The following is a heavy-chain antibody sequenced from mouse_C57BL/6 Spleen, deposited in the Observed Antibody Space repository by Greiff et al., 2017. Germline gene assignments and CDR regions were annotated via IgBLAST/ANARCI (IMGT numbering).Heavy chain of an antibody. Sequence: VQLVESGPELVKPGASVKISCKASGYAFSSSWMNWVKQRPGKGLEWIGRIYPGDGDTNYNGKFKGKATLTADKSSSTAYMQLSSLTSEDSAVYYCARKDYSNYVGAMDYWGQGTSGTVSS. J-gene: IGHJ4*01. D-gene: IGHD2-5*01. CDR2: IYPGDGDT. CDR3: ARKDYSNYVGAMDY. CDR1: GYAFSSSW. V-gene: IGHV1-82*01.